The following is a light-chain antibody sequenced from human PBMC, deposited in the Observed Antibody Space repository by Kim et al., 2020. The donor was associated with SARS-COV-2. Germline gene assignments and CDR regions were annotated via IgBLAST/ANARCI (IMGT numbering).Light chain of an antibody. Sequence: QSALTQPPSAAGSPGQSVTISCTGISTNIDYYKYVSWYQHHPGKAPKLIIFEVSRRPSGVPERFSGSRSDNTASLTVSGLQAEDEADYYCSAYAGNNTCVFGTGTKVPVL. J-gene: IGLJ1*01. CDR2: EVS. CDR1: STNIDYYKY. V-gene: IGLV2-8*01. CDR3: SAYAGNNTCV.